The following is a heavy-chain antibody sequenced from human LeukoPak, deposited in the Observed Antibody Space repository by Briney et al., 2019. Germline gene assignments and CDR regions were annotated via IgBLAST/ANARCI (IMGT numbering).Heavy chain of an antibody. CDR3: ASVVVIATDHDAFDI. V-gene: IGHV3-48*01. CDR1: GFTFSSYS. CDR2: ISSSSSTI. J-gene: IGHJ3*02. D-gene: IGHD2-21*01. Sequence: GGSLRLSCAASGFTFSSYSMNWVRQAPGKGLEWVSYISSSSSTIYYADSVKGRFPISRDNAKNSLYLQMNSLRAEDTAVYYCASVVVIATDHDAFDIWGQGTMVTVSS.